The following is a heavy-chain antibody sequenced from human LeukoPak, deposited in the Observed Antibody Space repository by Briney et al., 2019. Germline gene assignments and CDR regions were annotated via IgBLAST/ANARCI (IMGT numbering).Heavy chain of an antibody. CDR1: GGSISSYY. CDR2: IYYSGST. V-gene: IGHV4-59*01. D-gene: IGHD6-13*01. CDR3: AKSSSWYDLDY. J-gene: IGHJ4*02. Sequence: PSETLSLTCTVSGGSISSYYWSWIRQPPGKGLEWIGYIYYSGSTNYNPSLKSRVTISVDTSKNQFSLKLSSVTAADTAVYHCAKSSSWYDLDYWGQGTLVTVSS.